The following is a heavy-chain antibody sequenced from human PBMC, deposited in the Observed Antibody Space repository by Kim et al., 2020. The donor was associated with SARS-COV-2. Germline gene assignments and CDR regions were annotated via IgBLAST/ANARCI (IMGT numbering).Heavy chain of an antibody. CDR2: IKSKTDGGTT. Sequence: GGSLRLSCAASGFTFSNAWMSWVRQAPGKGLEWVGRIKSKTDGGTTDYAAPVKGRFTISRDDSKNTLYLQMNSLKTEDTAVYYCTTDPNQDYGESDYYYYYMDVWGKGTTVTVSS. V-gene: IGHV3-15*01. J-gene: IGHJ6*03. CDR1: GFTFSNAW. CDR3: TTDPNQDYGESDYYYYYMDV. D-gene: IGHD4-17*01.